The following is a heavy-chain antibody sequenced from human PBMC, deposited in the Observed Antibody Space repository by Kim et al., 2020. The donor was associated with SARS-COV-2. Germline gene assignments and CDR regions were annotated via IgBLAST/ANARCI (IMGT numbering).Heavy chain of an antibody. CDR1: GGSISSSSYY. CDR3: ARPSLRFLEWANWFDP. D-gene: IGHD3-3*01. J-gene: IGHJ5*02. CDR2: IYYSGST. Sequence: SETLSLTCTVSGGSISSSSYYWGWIRQPPGKGLEWIGSIYYSGSTYYNPSLKSRVTISVDTSKNQFSLKLSSVTAADTAVYYCARPSLRFLEWANWFDPWGQGTLVTVSS. V-gene: IGHV4-39*01.